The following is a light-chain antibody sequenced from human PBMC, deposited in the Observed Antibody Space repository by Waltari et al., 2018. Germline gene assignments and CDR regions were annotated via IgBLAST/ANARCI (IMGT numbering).Light chain of an antibody. CDR2: DAS. J-gene: IGKJ1*01. V-gene: IGKV3-20*01. CDR3: QKYGTRPAT. CDR1: QSFSRT. Sequence: ELVLTQSPGTLSLSPGARATPACRASQSFSRTLACDQQKPSQAPRPLIYDASIRATGIPDRFSGSGSGTDFSLTISRLEPEDFAVYYCQKYGTRPATFGQGTKVEIK.